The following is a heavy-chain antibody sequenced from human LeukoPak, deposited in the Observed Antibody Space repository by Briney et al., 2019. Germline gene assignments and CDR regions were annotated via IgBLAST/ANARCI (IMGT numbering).Heavy chain of an antibody. Sequence: SVKVSCKASGYTFTGYYMHWVRQAPGQGLEWMGRINPNSGGTNYAQKFQGRVTMTRDTSISTAYMELSRLRSDDTAVYYCARSRWERRPFDYWGQGTLVTVSS. V-gene: IGHV1-2*06. D-gene: IGHD1-26*01. CDR3: ARSRWERRPFDY. CDR1: GYTFTGYY. CDR2: INPNSGGT. J-gene: IGHJ4*02.